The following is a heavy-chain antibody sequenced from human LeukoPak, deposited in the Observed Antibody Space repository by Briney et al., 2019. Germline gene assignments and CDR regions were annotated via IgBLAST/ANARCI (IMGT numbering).Heavy chain of an antibody. CDR2: ISAYNGST. CDR1: GYTFTSYG. V-gene: IGHV1-18*01. J-gene: IGHJ4*02. CDR3: ARDLSVVGGITMIVDAVDY. Sequence: ASVKVSCKASGYTFTSYGISWVRQAPGQGLEWMGWISAYNGSTNHAQKLQGRVTMTTDTSTSTAYMELRSLRSDDTAVYYRARDLSVVGGITMIVDAVDYWGQGTLVTVSS. D-gene: IGHD3-22*01.